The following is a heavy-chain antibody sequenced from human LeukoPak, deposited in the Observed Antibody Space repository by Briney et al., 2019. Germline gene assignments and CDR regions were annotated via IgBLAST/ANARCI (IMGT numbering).Heavy chain of an antibody. CDR1: GGSFSGYY. CDR3: ARGVCSSTSCYRRYYYYYMDV. CDR2: INHSGST. V-gene: IGHV4-34*01. D-gene: IGHD2-2*02. Sequence: PSETLSLTCAVYGGSFSGYYWSWIRQPPGKGLEWIGEINHSGSTNYNPSLKSRVTISIDTSKNQFSLKLSSVTAADTAVYYCARGVCSSTSCYRRYYYYYMDVWGKGTTVTVSS. J-gene: IGHJ6*03.